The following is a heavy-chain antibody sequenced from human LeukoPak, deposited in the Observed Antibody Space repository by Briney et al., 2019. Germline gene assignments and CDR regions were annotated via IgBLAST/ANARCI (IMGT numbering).Heavy chain of an antibody. Sequence: DSLNYSCKASGYTFTSYYMHWVRQAPGQGLEWMGIINPSGGSTSYAQKFQGRVTMTRDTSTSTVYMELSSLRSEDTAVYYCARELGQQLVLAYYYYGMDVWGQGTTVTVSS. CDR3: ARELGQQLVLAYYYYGMDV. CDR2: INPSGGST. D-gene: IGHD6-13*01. CDR1: GYTFTSYY. V-gene: IGHV1-46*01. J-gene: IGHJ6*02.